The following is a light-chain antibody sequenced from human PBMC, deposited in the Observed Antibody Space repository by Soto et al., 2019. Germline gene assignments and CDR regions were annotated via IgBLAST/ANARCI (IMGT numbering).Light chain of an antibody. V-gene: IGKV3-20*01. J-gene: IGKJ4*01. CDR1: QSVSSSY. Sequence: EIVLTQSPGTLSLSPGERATLSCRASQSVSSSYLAWYQQKPGQAPRLLIYGASSRATGIPDRSSGSGSGTDFTLTISRLEPEDFAVHYCQQYGSSPLTFGGGTKVDIK. CDR3: QQYGSSPLT. CDR2: GAS.